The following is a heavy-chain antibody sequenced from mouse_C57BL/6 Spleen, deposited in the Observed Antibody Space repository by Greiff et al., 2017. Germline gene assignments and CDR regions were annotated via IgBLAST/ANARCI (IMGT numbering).Heavy chain of an antibody. D-gene: IGHD1-1*01. CDR1: GYTFTSYW. Sequence: VQLQQPGAELVRPGSSVKLSCKASGYTFTSYWMHWVKQRPIQGLEGIGNIDPSDSETHYNQKFKDKATLTVDKSSSTAYMQLSSLTSEDSSVYYCARGPTTVVSDYFDYWGQGTTLTVSS. J-gene: IGHJ2*01. CDR2: IDPSDSET. V-gene: IGHV1-52*01. CDR3: ARGPTTVVSDYFDY.